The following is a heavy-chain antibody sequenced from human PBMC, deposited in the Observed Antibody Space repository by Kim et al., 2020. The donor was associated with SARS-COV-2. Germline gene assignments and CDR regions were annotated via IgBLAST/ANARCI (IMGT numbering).Heavy chain of an antibody. V-gene: IGHV1-69*01. D-gene: IGHD5-12*01. J-gene: IGHJ4*02. Sequence: KFQGRVTITADESTSTAYMELSSLRSDDTAVYYCARDPRRRDGYNYSLDYWGQGTLVTVSS. CDR3: ARDPRRRDGYNYSLDY.